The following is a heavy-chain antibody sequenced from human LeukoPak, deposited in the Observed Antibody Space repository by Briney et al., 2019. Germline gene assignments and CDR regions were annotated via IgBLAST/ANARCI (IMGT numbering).Heavy chain of an antibody. Sequence: PSETLSLTCAVYGGSFSGYYWSWIRQPPGKGLEWIGEINHSGSTNYNSSLKSRVTISVDTSKNQFSLKLSSVTAADTAVYCCAKIPAAPPRYYYYGMDVWGQGTTVTVSS. J-gene: IGHJ6*02. CDR3: AKIPAAPPRYYYYGMDV. CDR1: GGSFSGYY. V-gene: IGHV4-34*01. D-gene: IGHD2-2*01. CDR2: INHSGST.